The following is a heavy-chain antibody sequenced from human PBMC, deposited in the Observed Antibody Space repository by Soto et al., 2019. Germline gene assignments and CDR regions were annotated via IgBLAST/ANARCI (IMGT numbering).Heavy chain of an antibody. CDR1: GGSFSGYY. V-gene: IGHV4-34*01. D-gene: IGHD3-9*01. CDR2: INHSGST. CDR3: ARALYYDILTGLYYYYMDV. Sequence: SETLSLTCAVYGGSFSGYYWSWIRQPPGKGLEWIGEINHSGSTNYNPSLKSRVTISVDTSKNQFSLKLSSVTAADTAVYYCARALYYDILTGLYYYYMDVWGKGTTVTVSS. J-gene: IGHJ6*03.